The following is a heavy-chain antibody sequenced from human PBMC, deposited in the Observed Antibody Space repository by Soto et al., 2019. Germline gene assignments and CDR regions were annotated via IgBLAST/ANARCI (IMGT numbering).Heavy chain of an antibody. CDR1: GFTFSSYW. V-gene: IGHV3-74*01. Sequence: GGSLRLSCAVSGFTFSSYWMHWVRQAPGKGLVWVSRINTDGSSTSYADSVKGRFTIYRDNAENTLYLQMNSLRAEDTAVYYCTRIGSTDSNDAFLVWGQGTMVTVSS. J-gene: IGHJ3*01. D-gene: IGHD2-2*01. CDR3: TRIGSTDSNDAFLV. CDR2: INTDGSST.